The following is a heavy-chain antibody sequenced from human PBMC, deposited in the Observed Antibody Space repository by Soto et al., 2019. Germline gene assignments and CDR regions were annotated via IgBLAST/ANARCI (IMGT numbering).Heavy chain of an antibody. CDR2: INPNSGGT. V-gene: IGHV1-2*04. CDR1: GYTFTGYY. CDR3: ARLLPSSRQTPDYYGMDV. D-gene: IGHD6-13*01. Sequence: ASVKVSCKASGYTFTGYYMHWVRQAPGQGLEWMGWINPNSGGTNYAQKFQGWVTMTRDTSISTAYMELSRRRSDDTAVYYCARLLPSSRQTPDYYGMDVWGQGTTVTVSS. J-gene: IGHJ6*02.